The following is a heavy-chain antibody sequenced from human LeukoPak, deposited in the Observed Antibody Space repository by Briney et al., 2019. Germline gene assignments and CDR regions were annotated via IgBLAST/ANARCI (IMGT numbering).Heavy chain of an antibody. V-gene: IGHV4-59*01. D-gene: IGHD7-27*01. J-gene: IGHJ5*02. CDR1: SGSISSFY. CDR3: ASLNWESGWIDP. Sequence: KTSETLSLTCTVSSGSISSFYCSWIRQPPGKGLEWIGYIYYSGATNYNPSLKSRVTISVDTSKNQFSLHLNSVTAADTAVYCCASLNWESGWIDPWGQGTLVTVSS. CDR2: IYYSGAT.